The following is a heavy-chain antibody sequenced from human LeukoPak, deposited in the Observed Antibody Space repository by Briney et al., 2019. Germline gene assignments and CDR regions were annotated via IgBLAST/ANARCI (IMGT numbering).Heavy chain of an antibody. D-gene: IGHD2-2*01. CDR3: VRGTNTFFAGRFDP. J-gene: IGHJ5*02. Sequence: GGSLRLSCAASGFTFDDYGMSWVRQAPGKGLEWVSGINWNGGSTGYADSVKGRFTISRDNAKNSLYLQMNSLSAEDTAMYYCVRGTNTFFAGRFDPWGEGTQVTVSS. CDR1: GFTFDDYG. V-gene: IGHV3-20*04. CDR2: INWNGGST.